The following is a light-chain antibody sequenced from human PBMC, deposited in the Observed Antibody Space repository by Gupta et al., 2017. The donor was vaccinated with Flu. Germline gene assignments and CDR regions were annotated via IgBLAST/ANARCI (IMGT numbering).Light chain of an antibody. CDR3: HQDFSTPLK. CDR2: WAS. CDR1: QSIFFSFSNKNY. V-gene: IGKV4-1*01. Sequence: IVMTQSLDSLAVSLGERATINRKSSQSIFFSFSNKNYVAWYQQKPGQPPKLLIYWASIRQSGLPDRISGSGSGTDFTLTLSSLQPEDAAVYYCHQDFSTPLKFGGGTKVEIK. J-gene: IGKJ4*02.